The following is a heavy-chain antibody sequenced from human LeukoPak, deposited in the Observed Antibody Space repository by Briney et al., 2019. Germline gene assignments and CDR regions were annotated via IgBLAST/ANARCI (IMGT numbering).Heavy chain of an antibody. J-gene: IGHJ4*02. CDR2: IKQDGSEK. CDR1: GLTFSNYR. CDR3: ARDGFGTGSN. Sequence: GGSLRLSCAASGLTFSNYRMDWVRQAPGKGLEWVANIKQDGSEKNYVDSVKGRFIISRDNAKNSLYLQMNTLRADDTAVYYCARDGFGTGSNWGQGTLVTVSS. V-gene: IGHV3-7*03. D-gene: IGHD3-16*01.